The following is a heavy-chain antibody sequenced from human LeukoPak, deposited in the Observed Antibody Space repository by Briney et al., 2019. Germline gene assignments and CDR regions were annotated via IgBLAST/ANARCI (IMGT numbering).Heavy chain of an antibody. CDR3: AKDTTMVRGAKTQDMITFGGVIVPEDY. CDR2: ISGSGGST. J-gene: IGHJ4*02. CDR1: GFTFSSYA. D-gene: IGHD3-16*02. Sequence: PGGSLRLSCAASGFTFSSYAMSWVRQAPGKGLEWVSAISGSGGSTYYADSAKGRFTISRDNSKNTLYLQMNSLRAEDTAVYYCAKDTTMVRGAKTQDMITFGGVIVPEDYWGQGTLVTVSS. V-gene: IGHV3-23*01.